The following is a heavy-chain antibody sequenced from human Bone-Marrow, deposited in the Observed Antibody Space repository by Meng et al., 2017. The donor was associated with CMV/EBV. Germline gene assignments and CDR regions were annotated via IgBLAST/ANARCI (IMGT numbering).Heavy chain of an antibody. CDR3: ARDGDDIVVVPAEMDV. V-gene: IGHV3-33*08. Sequence: GESLKISCAASGFTFSSYEMNWVRQAPGKGLEWVAVIWYDGSNKYYADSVKGRFTISRDNAKNSLYLQMNSLRAEDTAVYYCARDGDDIVVVPAEMDVWGQGTTVTVSS. CDR1: GFTFSSYE. J-gene: IGHJ6*02. CDR2: IWYDGSNK. D-gene: IGHD2-2*01.